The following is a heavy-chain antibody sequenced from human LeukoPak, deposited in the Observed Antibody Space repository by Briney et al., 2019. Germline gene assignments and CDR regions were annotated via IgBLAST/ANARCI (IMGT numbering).Heavy chain of an antibody. D-gene: IGHD2-15*01. CDR3: ARAHCSGGSCYPDY. V-gene: IGHV4-59*01. Sequence: SETLSLTCTVSGGSISSYYWSWIRQPPGKGLEWIGYIYYSGSTNYNPSPKSRVTISVDTSKNQFPLKLSSVTAADTAVYYCARAHCSGGSCYPDYWGQGTLVTVSS. J-gene: IGHJ4*02. CDR2: IYYSGST. CDR1: GGSISSYY.